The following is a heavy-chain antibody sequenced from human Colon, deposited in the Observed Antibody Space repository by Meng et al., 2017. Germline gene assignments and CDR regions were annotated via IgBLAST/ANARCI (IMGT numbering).Heavy chain of an antibody. CDR1: GGSISSSSYY. J-gene: IGHJ4*02. CDR3: ARIYITYGELDY. D-gene: IGHD4-17*01. Sequence: SETLSLTCTVSGGSISSSSYYWGWIRQPSGKGLEWIGSIYYSGSTYYNPSLKSRVTISVDTSKNQFSLKLSSVTAADTAVYYCARIYITYGELDYWGQGTLVTVSS. CDR2: IYYSGST. V-gene: IGHV4-39*07.